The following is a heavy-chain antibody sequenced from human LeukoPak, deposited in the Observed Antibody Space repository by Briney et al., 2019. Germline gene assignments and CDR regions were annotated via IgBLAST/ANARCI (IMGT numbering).Heavy chain of an antibody. D-gene: IGHD5-12*01. J-gene: IGHJ4*02. Sequence: PSQTLSLTCTVSGDSISSGDYYWSWIRQPAGKGLEWIGRISSSGSTNYNPSLKSRVTISVDTSKNQFSLKLSSVTAADTAVYFCARETWIGYYFDYWGQGTLVTVSS. CDR1: GDSISSGDYY. V-gene: IGHV4-61*02. CDR3: ARETWIGYYFDY. CDR2: ISSSGST.